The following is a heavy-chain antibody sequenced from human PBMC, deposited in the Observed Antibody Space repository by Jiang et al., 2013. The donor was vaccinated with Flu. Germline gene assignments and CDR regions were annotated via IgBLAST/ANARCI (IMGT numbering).Heavy chain of an antibody. V-gene: IGHV6-1*01. J-gene: IGHJ3*02. CDR2: TYYKSKWCN. CDR3: ARGGPIAVPGVDDAIDI. D-gene: IGHD6-19*01. CDR1: RDSVSSNSAT. Sequence: SQTLSLTCVISRDSVSSNSATWNWIRQSPSRGLEWLGRTYYKSKWCNDYAVSVKSRIIINPDTSKNQFSLQLNSVTPEDTAVYYCARGGPIAVPGVDDAIDIWGQGDNGQRLF.